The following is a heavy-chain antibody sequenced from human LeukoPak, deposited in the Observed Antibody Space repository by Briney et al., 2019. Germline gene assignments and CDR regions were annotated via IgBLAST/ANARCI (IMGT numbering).Heavy chain of an antibody. CDR2: IDQDGSEK. CDR1: GFRFSKYW. Sequence: GGSLRLSCAVSGFRFSKYWMSWVRQAPGKGLEWVANIDQDGSEKYYVDSVKGRFTISRDNAENSLYLQMNSLRAEDTAVYYCVRSQLGLDYWGQGTLVTVSS. CDR3: VRSQLGLDY. D-gene: IGHD2-2*01. V-gene: IGHV3-7*01. J-gene: IGHJ4*02.